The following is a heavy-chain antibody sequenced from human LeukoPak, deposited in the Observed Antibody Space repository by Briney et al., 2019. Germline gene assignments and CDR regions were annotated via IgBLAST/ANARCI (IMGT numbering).Heavy chain of an antibody. D-gene: IGHD3-10*01. CDR3: ARAGLLWFGELSHYYFDY. J-gene: IGHJ4*02. CDR1: GYTFTSYY. CDR2: INPSGGST. V-gene: IGHV1-46*01. Sequence: ASVKVSCKASGYTFTSYYMHWVRQAPGQGLEWMGIINPSGGSTSYAQRFQGRVTMTRDTSTSTAYMELRSLRSDDTAVYYCARAGLLWFGELSHYYFDYWGQGTLVTVSS.